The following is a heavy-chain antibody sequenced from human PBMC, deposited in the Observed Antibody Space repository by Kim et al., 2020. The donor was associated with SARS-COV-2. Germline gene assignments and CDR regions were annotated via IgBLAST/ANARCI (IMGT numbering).Heavy chain of an antibody. V-gene: IGHV4-34*01. D-gene: IGHD6-19*01. J-gene: IGHJ5*02. CDR1: GGSFSGYY. CDR2: INHSGST. Sequence: SETLSLTCAVYGGSFSGYYWSWIRQPPGKGLEWVGEINHSGSTNYNPSSKSRVTITVDTSKNQFSLKLSAVTAADTAVYYCARGFSAAVARPGGWFEPWGQGTLVTLSS. CDR3: ARGFSAAVARPGGWFEP.